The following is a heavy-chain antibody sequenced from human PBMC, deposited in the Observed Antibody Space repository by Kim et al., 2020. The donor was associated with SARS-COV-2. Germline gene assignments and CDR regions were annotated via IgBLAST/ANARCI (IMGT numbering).Heavy chain of an antibody. CDR2: IIPIFGTA. J-gene: IGHJ4*02. CDR1: GGTFSSYA. V-gene: IGHV1-69*13. D-gene: IGHD5-12*01. CDR3: ARGRLIWLRSTGPEYFDY. Sequence: SVKVSCKASGGTFSSYAISWVRQAPGQGLEWMGGIIPIFGTANYAQKFQGRVTITADESTSTAYMELSSLRSEDTAVYYCARGRLIWLRSTGPEYFDYWGQGTLVTVSS.